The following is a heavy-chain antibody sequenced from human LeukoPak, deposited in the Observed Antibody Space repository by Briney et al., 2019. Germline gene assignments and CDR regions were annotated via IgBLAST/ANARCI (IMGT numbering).Heavy chain of an antibody. CDR2: ISSSGSTI. CDR3: ARGGDFDRARWFDP. Sequence: TGGSLRLSCAASGFTFSSYEMNWVRQAPGKGLEWVSYISSSGSTIYYADSVKGRFTISRDNSKNTLYLQMNSLRAEDTAVYYCARGGDFDRARWFDPWGQGILVTVSS. V-gene: IGHV3-48*03. J-gene: IGHJ5*02. CDR1: GFTFSSYE. D-gene: IGHD3-9*01.